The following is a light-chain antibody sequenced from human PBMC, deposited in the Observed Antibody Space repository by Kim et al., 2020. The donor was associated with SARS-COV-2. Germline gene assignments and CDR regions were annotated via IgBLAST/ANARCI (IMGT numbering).Light chain of an antibody. CDR1: QSVRNN. CDR3: QQYNDWPLLT. V-gene: IGKV3-15*01. J-gene: IGKJ4*01. CDR2: GAS. Sequence: IVMTQSPATLSVSPGERVTLSCRASQSVRNNLAWYQQRPGQAPRLLIYGASTRATDVSDRFSGSGSGTEFTLTIRSLQSEDLAVYYCQQYNDWPLLTFGGGTHVDIK.